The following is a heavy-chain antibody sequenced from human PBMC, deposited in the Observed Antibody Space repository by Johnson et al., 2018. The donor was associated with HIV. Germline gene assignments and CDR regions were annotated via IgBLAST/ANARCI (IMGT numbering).Heavy chain of an antibody. CDR2: ISGSGGSA. J-gene: IGHJ3*01. D-gene: IGHD4-17*01. CDR1: GFTVSSNY. CDR3: ARDLRGAVES. V-gene: IGHV3-23*04. Sequence: VQLVESGGGVVQPGRSLRLSCAASGFTVSSNYMSWVRQAPGKGLEWVSAISGSGGSAYYADSAKGRFTISRDNSKNSLYLKMNSLRAEATALYYCARDLRGAVESRGQGKMVTVAS.